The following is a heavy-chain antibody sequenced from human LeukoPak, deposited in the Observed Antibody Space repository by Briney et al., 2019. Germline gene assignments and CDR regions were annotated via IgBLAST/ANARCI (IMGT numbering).Heavy chain of an antibody. V-gene: IGHV1-2*02. D-gene: IGHD6-19*01. CDR1: GYTFTGYY. J-gene: IGHJ4*02. CDR2: INPNSGGT. CDR3: ARVRAVAGTSKYYFDY. Sequence: GASVKVSCKASGYTFTGYYMHWVRQAPGQGLEWMRWINPNSGGTNYAQKFQGRVTMTRDTSISTAYMELSRLRSDDTAVYYCARVRAVAGTSKYYFDYWGQGTRVIVSS.